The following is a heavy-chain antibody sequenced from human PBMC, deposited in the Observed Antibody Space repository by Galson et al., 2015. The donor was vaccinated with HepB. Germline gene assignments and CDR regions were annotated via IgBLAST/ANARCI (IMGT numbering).Heavy chain of an antibody. V-gene: IGHV1-3*01. CDR1: GYTFTSYA. CDR3: ARAHYGAYYYYYYMDV. J-gene: IGHJ6*03. D-gene: IGHD4-17*01. Sequence: SVKVSCKASGYTFTSYAMHWVRQAPGQRLEWMGWINAGNGNTKYSQKFQGRVTITRDTSASTAYMELSSLRSEDTAVYYCARAHYGAYYYYYYMDVWGKGTTVTVSS. CDR2: INAGNGNT.